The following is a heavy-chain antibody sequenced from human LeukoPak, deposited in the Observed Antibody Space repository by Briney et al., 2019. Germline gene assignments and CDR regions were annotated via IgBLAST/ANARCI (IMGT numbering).Heavy chain of an antibody. J-gene: IGHJ5*02. D-gene: IGHD3-10*01. CDR3: WRHNVLLWFAYLSYGFDP. CDR1: GGSISSYY. V-gene: IGHV4-4*07. CDR2: IFTSGST. Sequence: PSESLSVTCTVPGGSISSYYWSCIRERAGKGLEWIGRIFTSGSTNSNPSLMRRVTMAVASSKNQFCLQRSSVTAAYTAVSYPWRHNVLLWFAYLSYGFDPWGQGPLVTVSS.